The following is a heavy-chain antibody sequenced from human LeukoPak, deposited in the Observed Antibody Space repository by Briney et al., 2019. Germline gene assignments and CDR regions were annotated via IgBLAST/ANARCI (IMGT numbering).Heavy chain of an antibody. CDR2: INPNSGET. CDR3: ARVLFNSGYDY. D-gene: IGHD3-9*01. V-gene: IGHV1-2*02. J-gene: IGHJ4*02. CDR1: GSTFTGAY. Sequence: ASVKVSCKPSGSTFTGAYMHWVRQAPGQGLEWMGWINPNSGETKFAQRFQGRVTMTRDTSISTVYMDLGGLRSDDTAVYYCARVLFNSGYDYWGQGSLVTVSS.